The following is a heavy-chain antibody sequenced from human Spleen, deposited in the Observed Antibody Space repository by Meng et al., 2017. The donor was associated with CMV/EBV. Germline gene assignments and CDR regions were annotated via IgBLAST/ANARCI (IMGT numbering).Heavy chain of an antibody. J-gene: IGHJ4*02. V-gene: IGHV1-69*05. D-gene: IGHD3-3*01. CDR1: GDILSNYA. CDR3: ARGGGRKYYDFRSGYFDF. Sequence: SVKVSCKASGDILSNYALSWVRQAPGQGLQWMGGIIPILGTTNYAQRFQGRVTITTDESTSTAYMELSSLRSEDTAVYYCARGGGRKYYDFRSGYFDFWGQGTLVTVSS. CDR2: IIPILGTT.